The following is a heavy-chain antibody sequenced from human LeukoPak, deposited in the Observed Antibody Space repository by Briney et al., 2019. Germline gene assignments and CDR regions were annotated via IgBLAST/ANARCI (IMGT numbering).Heavy chain of an antibody. CDR2: ISAYNGNT. J-gene: IGHJ5*02. CDR1: GYTFTSYG. Sequence: ASVKVSCKASGYTFTSYGISWVRQAPGQGLEWMGWISAYNGNTNYAQKLQGRVTMTTDTSTSTAYMELRSLRSDDTAVYYCATEVNVAYYNVPGNDYRGIDPWGPGTLVTVSS. V-gene: IGHV1-18*01. CDR3: ATEVNVAYYNVPGNDYRGIDP. D-gene: IGHD3-10*02.